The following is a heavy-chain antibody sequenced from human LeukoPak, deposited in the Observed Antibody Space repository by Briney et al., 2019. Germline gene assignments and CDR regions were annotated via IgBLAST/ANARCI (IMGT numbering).Heavy chain of an antibody. CDR3: ARDREYNYGLDY. V-gene: IGHV3-66*01. CDR2: IYPGGST. CDR1: GLXVSDNY. Sequence: GGSLTLSCAASGLXVSDNYMSWVRQAPGKGLEWLSVIYPGGSTYYADSVQGRFTITRDNSKNTLILQMNSLRAEDTAVYHCARDREYNYGLDYWGRGTLVTVSS. D-gene: IGHD5-18*01. J-gene: IGHJ4*02.